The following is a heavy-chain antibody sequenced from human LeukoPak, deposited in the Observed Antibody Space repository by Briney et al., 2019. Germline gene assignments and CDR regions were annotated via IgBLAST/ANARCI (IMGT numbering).Heavy chain of an antibody. CDR3: ARDGGGSGYDRGYYYYGMDV. J-gene: IGHJ6*02. CDR2: IWPDGSNK. V-gene: IGHV3-33*01. CDR1: GFTFSNYG. Sequence: GGSLRLSCAASGFTFSNYGLHWVRQAPGKGLEWVAVIWPDGSNKYYAGSVKGRFTISRDNSKNTLYLQMNSLRAEDTAVYYCARDGGGSGYDRGYYYYGMDVWGQGTTVTVSS. D-gene: IGHD5-12*01.